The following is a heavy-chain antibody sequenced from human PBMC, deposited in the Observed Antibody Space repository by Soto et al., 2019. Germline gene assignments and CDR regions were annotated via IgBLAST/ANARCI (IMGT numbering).Heavy chain of an antibody. J-gene: IGHJ6*02. CDR3: ASARAVTHYYYNATDV. D-gene: IGHD4-17*01. V-gene: IGHV4-31*03. Sequence: SETWSLTCTVSGGSISSGGYYWSWIRQHPGKGLEWIGYIYYSGSTYYNPSLKSRVTISVDTSKNQFSLKLSSVTATDTAVYYCASARAVTHYYYNATDVCGQATTVTVS. CDR2: IYYSGST. CDR1: GGSISSGGYY.